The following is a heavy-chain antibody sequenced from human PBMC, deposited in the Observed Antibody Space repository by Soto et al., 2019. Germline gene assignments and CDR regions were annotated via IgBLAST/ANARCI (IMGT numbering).Heavy chain of an antibody. CDR3: ARMKLARLDH. J-gene: IGHJ4*02. Sequence: QVVLLQAGTEVKRPGSSVKVSCKASGVPFNSYGFAWGRQAPGRGLEWVGRINPAAQLRKYEQSLQGRVTITADTSTTTAYMELSGLTSEDTAVYYGARMKLARLDHWGQGTLVTVSS. V-gene: IGHV1-69*09. CDR1: GVPFNSYG. CDR2: INPAAQLR.